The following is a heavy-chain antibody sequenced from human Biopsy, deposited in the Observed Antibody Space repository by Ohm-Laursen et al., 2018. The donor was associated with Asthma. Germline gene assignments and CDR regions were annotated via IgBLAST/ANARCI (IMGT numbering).Heavy chain of an antibody. Sequence: SLRLSCAASRFTYEMHWVRQAPGKGLEWVAVISYDGSSIYYADSVKGRFTISRDNSKNMLSPQMNSLTAEDTAVYYCAREGVAGTHIEDWGQGTLVTVSS. D-gene: IGHD6-19*01. CDR1: RFTYE. V-gene: IGHV3-30-3*01. CDR2: ISYDGSSI. CDR3: AREGVAGTHIED. J-gene: IGHJ4*02.